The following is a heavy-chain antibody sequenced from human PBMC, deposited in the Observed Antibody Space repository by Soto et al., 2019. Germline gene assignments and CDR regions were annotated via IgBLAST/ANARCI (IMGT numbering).Heavy chain of an antibody. J-gene: IGHJ4*02. Sequence: QVQLQESGPGLVKPSQTLSLTCTVSGGSISRGDYYWSWLRQPPGMGLEWIGYIFYSGNTYYNPSLKSRVTMSADTSKNQFSLRLTSVAAADTAVYYCARGDGGNDPFDYWGQGTLVTVSA. CDR3: ARGDGGNDPFDY. D-gene: IGHD4-17*01. CDR2: IFYSGNT. CDR1: GGSISRGDYY. V-gene: IGHV4-30-4*01.